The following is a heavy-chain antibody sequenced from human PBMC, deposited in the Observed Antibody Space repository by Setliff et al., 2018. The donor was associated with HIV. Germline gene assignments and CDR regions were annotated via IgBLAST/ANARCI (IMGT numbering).Heavy chain of an antibody. CDR3: ARQPGRAAMGRENYYYYYMDV. CDR1: GYSFTNYW. V-gene: IGHV5-51*01. Sequence: GESLKISCTGSGYSFTNYWIGWVRQMPGKGLEWMGIILPGDSDTRYSPSFQGQVTISADTSISTAYLQWRSLKASDTAMYYCARQPGRAAMGRENYYYYYMDVWGKGTTVTVS. D-gene: IGHD2-2*01. J-gene: IGHJ6*03. CDR2: ILPGDSDT.